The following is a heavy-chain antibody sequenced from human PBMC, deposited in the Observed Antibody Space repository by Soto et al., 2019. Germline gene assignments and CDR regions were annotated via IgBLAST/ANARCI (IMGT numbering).Heavy chain of an antibody. D-gene: IGHD3-10*01. V-gene: IGHV6-1*01. J-gene: IGHJ6*02. CDR3: ARDQVLWFGELSYGMDV. CDR2: TYYRSKWYN. CDR1: GDSVSSNSAA. Sequence: PSQTLSLTCAISGDSVSSNSAAWNWIRQSPSRGLEWLGRTYYRSKWYNDYAVSVKSRITINPDTSKNQFSLQLNSVTPEDTAVYYCARDQVLWFGELSYGMDVWGQGTTVTVSS.